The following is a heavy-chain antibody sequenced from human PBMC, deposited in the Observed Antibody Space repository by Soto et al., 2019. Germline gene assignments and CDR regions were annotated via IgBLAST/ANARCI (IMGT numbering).Heavy chain of an antibody. CDR2: IYYNGNT. Sequence: SETLSLTCTVSGGSINSGGYYWSWIRQHPGKGLEWIGSIYYNGNTYYNPSLKSRITISLDTSRNQFSLKLSSVTAADTAVYYCARLFYYDTSGSYYCFDYWGQGTLVTVSS. V-gene: IGHV4-31*03. CDR3: ARLFYYDTSGSYYCFDY. CDR1: GGSINSGGYY. J-gene: IGHJ4*02. D-gene: IGHD3-22*01.